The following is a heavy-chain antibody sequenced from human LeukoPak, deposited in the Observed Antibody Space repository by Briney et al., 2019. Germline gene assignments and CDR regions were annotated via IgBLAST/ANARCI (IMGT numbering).Heavy chain of an antibody. V-gene: IGHV3-23*01. Sequence: GGSVRLSCAACGFTFRSYAMRWVRQARGKGLEWVSAIRGTVGSTYYADSVKGRFTISRDNSKNTLYLQMNSLRAEDTAVYYCAKDRGSIAVAGIDYWGQGTLVTVSS. D-gene: IGHD6-19*01. CDR1: GFTFRSYA. CDR3: AKDRGSIAVAGIDY. J-gene: IGHJ4*02. CDR2: IRGTVGST.